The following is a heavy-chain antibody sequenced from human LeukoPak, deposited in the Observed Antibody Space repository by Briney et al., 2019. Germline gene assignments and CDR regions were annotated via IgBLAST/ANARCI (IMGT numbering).Heavy chain of an antibody. CDR2: ISWDGGST. V-gene: IGHV3-43*01. CDR3: AKDMAKSTVTKDYYMDV. CDR1: GFTFDDYT. Sequence: PGGSLRHSCAASGFTFDDYTMHWVRQAPGRGLEWVSLISWDGGSTYYADSVKGRFTISRDNSKNSLYLQMNSPRTGDTALYYCAKDMAKSTVTKDYYMDVWGKGTTVTVSS. J-gene: IGHJ6*03. D-gene: IGHD4-11*01.